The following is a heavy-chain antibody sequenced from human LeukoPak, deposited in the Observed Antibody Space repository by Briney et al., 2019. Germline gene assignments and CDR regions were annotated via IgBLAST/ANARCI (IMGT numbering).Heavy chain of an antibody. J-gene: IGHJ3*02. CDR3: AKHLLVGGTRGAYAFDI. D-gene: IGHD1-26*01. V-gene: IGHV3-23*01. CDR1: GFTFNSYA. Sequence: GGSLRLFCAASGFTFNSYAMSWARQAPGKGLEWVSLISVITTNTYYADSVKGRFTISRDNSKNTLDLQMNSLRAEDPAGYYCAKHLLVGGTRGAYAFDIWGRGTMVTVSS. CDR2: ISVITTNT.